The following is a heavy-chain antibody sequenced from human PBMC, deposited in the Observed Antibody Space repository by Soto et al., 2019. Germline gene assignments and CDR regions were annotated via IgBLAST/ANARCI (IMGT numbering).Heavy chain of an antibody. CDR1: GYTFTSYA. D-gene: IGHD3-10*01. J-gene: IGHJ6*02. CDR2: INAGNGNT. CDR3: ARDPINTMVRGPYYYYYGMDV. Sequence: ASVKVSCKASGYTFTSYAMHWVRQAPGQGLEWMGWINAGNGNTKYSQKFQGRVTITRDTSASTAYMELSSLRSEDTAVYYCARDPINTMVRGPYYYYYGMDVWGQGTTVTVSS. V-gene: IGHV1-3*01.